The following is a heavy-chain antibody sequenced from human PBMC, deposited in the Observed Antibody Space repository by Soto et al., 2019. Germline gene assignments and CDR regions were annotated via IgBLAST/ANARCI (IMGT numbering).Heavy chain of an antibody. D-gene: IGHD3-3*01. J-gene: IGHJ5*02. V-gene: IGHV3-30-3*01. CDR1: GFTFSSYA. Sequence: QVQLVESGGGVVQPGRSLRLSCAASGFTFSSYAMHWVRQAPGKGLEWVAVISYDGSNKYYADSVKGRFTISRDNSKNTLYVQMNSLRAEDTAVYYCARRGVAIFGVAPGWFDPWGQGTLVTVSS. CDR3: ARRGVAIFGVAPGWFDP. CDR2: ISYDGSNK.